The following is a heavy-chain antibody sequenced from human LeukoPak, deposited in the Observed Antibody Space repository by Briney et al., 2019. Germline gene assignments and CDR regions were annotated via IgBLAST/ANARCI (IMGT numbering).Heavy chain of an antibody. CDR2: IYPGDSDT. J-gene: IGHJ1*01. V-gene: IGHV5-51*01. Sequence: GESLKISCKGSGYSFTSYWIGWVRQMPGKGLEWMGIIYPGDSDTRYSPSFQGQVTISADKSISTAYLQWSSLKASDTAMYYCACNMFGDLPPSPPQHWGQGPRVTVSS. D-gene: IGHD3-10*02. CDR3: ACNMFGDLPPSPPQH. CDR1: GYSFTSYW.